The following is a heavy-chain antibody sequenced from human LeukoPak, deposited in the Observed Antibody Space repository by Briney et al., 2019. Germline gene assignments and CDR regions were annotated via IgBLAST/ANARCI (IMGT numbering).Heavy chain of an antibody. J-gene: IGHJ4*02. CDR2: MNPNSGNT. CDR1: GYTFTSYD. D-gene: IGHD1-1*01. CDR3: ARWVPRYGRNYFDY. Sequence: ASVKVSCKASGYTFTSYDINWVRQAPGQGLEWMGWMNPNSGNTAYAQKFQGRVTMTRNTSISTAYMELSSLRSEDTAVYYCARWVPRYGRNYFDYWGQGTLVTVSS. V-gene: IGHV1-8*01.